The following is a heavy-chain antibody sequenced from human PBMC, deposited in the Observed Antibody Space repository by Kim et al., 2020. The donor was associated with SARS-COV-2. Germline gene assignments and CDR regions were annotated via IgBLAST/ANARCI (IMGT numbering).Heavy chain of an antibody. V-gene: IGHV3-30*18. D-gene: IGHD3-10*01. CDR3: ANSGSGSSGSYYHAY. J-gene: IGHJ4*02. CDR2: ISYDGSNK. Sequence: GGSLRLSCAASGFTFSSYGMHWVRQAPGKGLEWVAVISYDGSNKYYADSVKGRFTISRDNSKNTLYLQMNSLRAEDTAVYYCANSGSGSSGSYYHAYWGQGTRVTVSS. CDR1: GFTFSSYG.